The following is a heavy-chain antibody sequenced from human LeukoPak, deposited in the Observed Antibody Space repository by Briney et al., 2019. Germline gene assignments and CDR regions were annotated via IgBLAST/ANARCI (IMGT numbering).Heavy chain of an antibody. CDR1: GYTFTSYG. V-gene: IGHV1-18*01. Sequence: ASVKVSCKASGYTFTSYGISWVRQAPGQGLEWMVWSSAYNGNTNYAQKLQGRVTMTTDTSTSTAYMELRSLRSDDPAVYYCARVGYYDFWSGYSAFDYWGQGTLVTVSS. D-gene: IGHD3-3*01. J-gene: IGHJ4*02. CDR2: SSAYNGNT. CDR3: ARVGYYDFWSGYSAFDY.